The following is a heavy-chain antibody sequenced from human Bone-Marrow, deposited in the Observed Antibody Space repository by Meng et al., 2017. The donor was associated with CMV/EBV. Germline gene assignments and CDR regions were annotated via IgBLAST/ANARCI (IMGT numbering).Heavy chain of an antibody. V-gene: IGHV3-21*01. CDR2: ISSSSSYI. D-gene: IGHD6-6*01. J-gene: IGHJ4*02. CDR3: AREEYTSSAPFDY. Sequence: GESLKISCAASGFTFSSYSMNWVRQAPGKGLEWVSSISSSSSYIYYADSVKGRFTISRDNAKNSLYLQMNSLRAEDTAVYYCAREEYTSSAPFDYWGQRTLVTVSS. CDR1: GFTFSSYS.